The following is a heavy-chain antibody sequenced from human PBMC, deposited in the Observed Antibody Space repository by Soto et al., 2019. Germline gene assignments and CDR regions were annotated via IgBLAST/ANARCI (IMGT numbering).Heavy chain of an antibody. V-gene: IGHV1-8*01. D-gene: IGHD3-10*01. CDR3: ARGDQFGFGVDF. Sequence: QVQLVQSGADMKKPGASVKVSCKASGYTFTNHDINWVRQVPGQGLEWMEWMIPDSGRTRYAQKFQGRVSLTRNTSSSTAYMELTSLKSEDSAVYYCARGDQFGFGVDFWGQGTLVTVSS. CDR1: GYTFTNHD. CDR2: MIPDSGRT. J-gene: IGHJ4*02.